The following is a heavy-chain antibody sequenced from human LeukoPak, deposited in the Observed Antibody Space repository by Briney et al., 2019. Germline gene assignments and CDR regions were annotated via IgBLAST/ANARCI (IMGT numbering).Heavy chain of an antibody. CDR3: ARGGPRDYYYGMDV. CDR1: GFTFGDYA. D-gene: IGHD3-16*01. CDR2: IRSKSYGGTT. Sequence: PGGSPRLSCTASGFTFGDYAMSWVRQAPGKGLEWVSFIRSKSYGGTTEYAASVKGRFTISRDDSKSIAYLQMNSLKTEDTAMYNCARGGPRDYYYGMDVWGQGTTVTVSS. J-gene: IGHJ6*02. V-gene: IGHV3-49*04.